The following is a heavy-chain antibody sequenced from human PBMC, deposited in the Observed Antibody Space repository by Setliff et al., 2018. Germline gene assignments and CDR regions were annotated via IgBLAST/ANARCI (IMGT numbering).Heavy chain of an antibody. J-gene: IGHJ4*02. V-gene: IGHV4-4*07. CDR3: ARGLRSSGPYAGGWYYFDF. Sequence: SETLSLTCTVSGGSINNYYWSWIRQPAGKGLEWIGRVYSNVGTNFNPSLKSRVTMSVDASKNQISLKLNSVTGADTAVYYCARGLRSSGPYAGGWYYFDFWGQGILVTVSS. CDR2: VYSNVGT. CDR1: GGSINNYY. D-gene: IGHD1-26*01.